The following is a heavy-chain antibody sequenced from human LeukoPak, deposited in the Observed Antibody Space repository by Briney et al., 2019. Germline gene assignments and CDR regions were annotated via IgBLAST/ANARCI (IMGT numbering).Heavy chain of an antibody. CDR2: ISAYNGNT. CDR1: GYTFTSYG. V-gene: IGHV1-18*01. D-gene: IGHD3-3*01. J-gene: IGHJ4*02. CDR3: ARSGFGGNVNFDY. Sequence: GASVKVSCKASGYTFTSYGISWVRQAPGQGLEWMGWISAYNGNTNYAQKLQGRVTMTTDTSTSTAYMEVSSLTSEDTAVYYCARSGFGGNVNFDYWGQGTLVTVSS.